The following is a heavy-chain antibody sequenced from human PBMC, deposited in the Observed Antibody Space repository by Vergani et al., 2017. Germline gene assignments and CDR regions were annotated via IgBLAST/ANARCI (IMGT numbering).Heavy chain of an antibody. J-gene: IGHJ4*02. V-gene: IGHV4-39*01. CDR2: IYSSGST. Sequence: QLQLQESGPGLVKPSETLSLTCTVSGGSISSSSYYWGWIRQPPGKGLEWIGSIYSSGSTYYNPSLKSRVTISVDTSKNQFSPKLSSVTAADTAVYYCARHFPAEWPIVVVPPAPFDYWGQGTLVTVSS. CDR3: ARHFPAEWPIVVVPPAPFDY. D-gene: IGHD2-2*01. CDR1: GGSISSSSYY.